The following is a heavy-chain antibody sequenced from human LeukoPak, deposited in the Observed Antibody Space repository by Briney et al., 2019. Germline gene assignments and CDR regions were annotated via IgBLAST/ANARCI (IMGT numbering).Heavy chain of an antibody. V-gene: IGHV1-69*02. CDR2: IIPILGIA. CDR1: GGTFSSYT. CDR3: AGIGGYEYYYMDV. D-gene: IGHD2-15*01. Sequence: SVKVSCKASGGTFSSYTISWVRQAPGQGLEWMGRIIPILGIANYAQKFQGRVTITADKSTSTAYMELSSLRSEDTAVYYCAGIGGYEYYYMDVWGKGTTVAVSS. J-gene: IGHJ6*03.